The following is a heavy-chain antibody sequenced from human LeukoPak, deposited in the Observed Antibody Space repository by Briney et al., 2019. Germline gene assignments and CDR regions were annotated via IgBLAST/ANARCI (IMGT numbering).Heavy chain of an antibody. V-gene: IGHV3-33*01. D-gene: IGHD5-24*01. CDR1: GFTFSSYG. CDR2: IWYDGSNK. Sequence: GRSLRLSCAASGFTFSSYGMHWVRQAPGKGLEWVAVIWYDGSNKYYAGSVKGRFTISRDNSKNTLYLQMNSLRAEDTAVYYCAREMATRLGYFDYWGQGTLVTVSS. CDR3: AREMATRLGYFDY. J-gene: IGHJ4*02.